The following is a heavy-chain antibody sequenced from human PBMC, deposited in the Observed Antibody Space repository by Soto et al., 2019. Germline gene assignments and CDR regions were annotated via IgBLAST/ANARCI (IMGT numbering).Heavy chain of an antibody. J-gene: IGHJ2*01. V-gene: IGHV4-34*02. CDR2: INHSGNS. D-gene: IGHD3-9*01. CDR1: GGSFSGYY. CDR3: ARANILTGYYVVDCDV. Sequence: QVQLQPWGAGAGLLKPSETLSLTCAASGGSFSGYYWSWIRQPPGRGLEWIGEINHSGNSNYNPALESRVTISVDPSKNQFSLKLISVPAADTAVYYCARANILTGYYVVDCDVWGRGTLVTVSS.